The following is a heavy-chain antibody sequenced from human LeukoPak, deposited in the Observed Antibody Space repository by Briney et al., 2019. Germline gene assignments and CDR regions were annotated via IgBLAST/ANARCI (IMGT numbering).Heavy chain of an antibody. CDR3: ARTIDY. V-gene: IGHV3-53*01. J-gene: IGHJ4*02. D-gene: IGHD4-11*01. Sequence: GGSLRLSCAASGFTFSSYVMSWVRQAPGKGLEWVSVIYSGGSTYYADSVKGRFTISRDNSKNTLYLQMNSLRAEDTAVYYCARTIDYWGQGTLVTVSS. CDR2: IYSGGST. CDR1: GFTFSSYV.